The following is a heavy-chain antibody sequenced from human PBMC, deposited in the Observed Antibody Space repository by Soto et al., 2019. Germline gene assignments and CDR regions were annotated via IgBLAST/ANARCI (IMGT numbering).Heavy chain of an antibody. CDR2: ISAYNGNT. CDR1: GYTFTTYG. D-gene: IGHD6-6*01. CDR3: ARDLIAVRPGWFDP. J-gene: IGHJ5*02. Sequence: QVQLVQSGAEVKKPGASVKVSCKASGYTFTTYGINWVRQAPGQGLEWMGWISAYNGNTNYAQKVQGRVTMTTVTSTSTAYMELRSLRSDDTAVYYCARDLIAVRPGWFDPWGQGTLVTVSS. V-gene: IGHV1-18*01.